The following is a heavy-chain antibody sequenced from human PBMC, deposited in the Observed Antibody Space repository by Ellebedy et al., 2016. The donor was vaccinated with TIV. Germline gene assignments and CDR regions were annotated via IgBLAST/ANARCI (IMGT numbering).Heavy chain of an antibody. J-gene: IGHJ4*02. CDR2: SKNKGNNYAT. D-gene: IGHD2/OR15-2a*01. Sequence: GESLKISXVASGFTFSDEHMDWVRQAPGKGLEWVGRSKNKGNNYATQYAASVKGRFTISRDDSTNSLYLQMNSLRTEDTAIYYCTKTFYFDWGQGTLVIVS. CDR3: TKTFYFD. CDR1: GFTFSDEH. V-gene: IGHV3-72*01.